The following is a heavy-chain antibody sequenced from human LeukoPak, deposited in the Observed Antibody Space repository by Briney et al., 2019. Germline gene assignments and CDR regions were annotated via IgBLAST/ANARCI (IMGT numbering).Heavy chain of an antibody. D-gene: IGHD2-2*01. CDR2: INHSGST. CDR1: GGSISSYY. Sequence: SETLSLTCTVSGGSISSYYWSWIRQPPGKGLEWIGEINHSGSTNYNPSLKSRVTISVDTSKNQFSLKLSSVTAADTAVYYCARRPRYCSSTSCYPTFYYYGMDVWGQGTTVTVSS. J-gene: IGHJ6*02. V-gene: IGHV4-34*01. CDR3: ARRPRYCSSTSCYPTFYYYGMDV.